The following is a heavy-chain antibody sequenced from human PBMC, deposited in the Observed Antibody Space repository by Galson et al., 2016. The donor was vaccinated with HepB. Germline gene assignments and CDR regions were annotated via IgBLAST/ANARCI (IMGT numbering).Heavy chain of an antibody. J-gene: IGHJ4*02. Sequence: SLRLSCAASGFIFSAYAMSWVRQAPGKGLEWVSAISGGGDRTDYADSVKGRFTISRDNSKRMVYLQMSSLRAEDTAIYYCVTSGDHVSATTVYWGQGTLVTVSS. CDR3: VTSGDHVSATTVY. CDR2: ISGGGDRT. V-gene: IGHV3-23*01. D-gene: IGHD7-27*01. CDR1: GFIFSAYA.